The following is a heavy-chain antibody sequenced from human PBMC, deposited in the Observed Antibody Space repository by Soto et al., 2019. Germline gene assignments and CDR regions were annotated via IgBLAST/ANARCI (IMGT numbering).Heavy chain of an antibody. Sequence: QVQLQESGPGLVKPSQTLSLTCTVSGGSISSGDYYWSWIRQPPGKGLEWIGFIFYSGSTYYNPSLKSRVPISVDTSKNQFSLNLSSVTAADTAVYYCARTQGNSVTTIDWGQGTLVTVSS. CDR2: IFYSGST. CDR3: ARTQGNSVTTID. CDR1: GGSISSGDYY. V-gene: IGHV4-30-4*01. J-gene: IGHJ4*02. D-gene: IGHD4-17*01.